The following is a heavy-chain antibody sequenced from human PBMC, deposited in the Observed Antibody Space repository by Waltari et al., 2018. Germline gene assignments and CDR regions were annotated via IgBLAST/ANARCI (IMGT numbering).Heavy chain of an antibody. J-gene: IGHJ4*02. CDR1: GGTFSSYA. Sequence: QVQLVQSGAEVKKPGSSVKVSCKASGGTFSSYALSWVRQAPGQGLEWMGGITPIFGTETYAQKCQGRVTMTAYESTSTDYMELSSLRSEDTAVYYCARDGDPWGSPGGYSYGHLWVKGTLVTVSS. D-gene: IGHD5-18*01. CDR3: ARDGDPWGSPGGYSYGHL. CDR2: ITPIFGTE. V-gene: IGHV1-69*01.